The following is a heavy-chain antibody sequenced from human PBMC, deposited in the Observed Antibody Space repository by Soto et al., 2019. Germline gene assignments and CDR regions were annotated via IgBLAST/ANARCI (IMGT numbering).Heavy chain of an antibody. V-gene: IGHV5-51*01. D-gene: IGHD3-10*01. J-gene: IGHJ5*02. Sequence: HGESLKISSKGSGYSFTSYWIGCVRQMPGRGLEWMGIIYPGDSDTRYSPSFQGQVTISADKSISTAYLQWSSLKASDTAMYYCARGRITMVRGVNSYNWFDPWGQGTLVTVSS. CDR3: ARGRITMVRGVNSYNWFDP. CDR2: IYPGDSDT. CDR1: GYSFTSYW.